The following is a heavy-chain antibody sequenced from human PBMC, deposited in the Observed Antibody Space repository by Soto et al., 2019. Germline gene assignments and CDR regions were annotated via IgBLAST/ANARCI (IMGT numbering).Heavy chain of an antibody. J-gene: IGHJ4*02. V-gene: IGHV3-23*01. CDR1: GFTFSSYA. Sequence: EVQLLESGGGLVQPGGSLRISCAASGFTFSSYAMSWVRQAPGKGLEWVSSISGSGDNTYYADSVKGRFTISRDNSTNTLYLQMNSLRAEDTAVYYCAKGISRSSGWYPDFDYWGQGTLVTVSS. D-gene: IGHD6-19*01. CDR3: AKGISRSSGWYPDFDY. CDR2: ISGSGDNT.